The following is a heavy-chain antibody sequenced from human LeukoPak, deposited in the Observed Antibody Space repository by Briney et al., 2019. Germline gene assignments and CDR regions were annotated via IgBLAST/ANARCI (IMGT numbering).Heavy chain of an antibody. J-gene: IGHJ4*02. Sequence: PGGSLRLSCAASGFTFSSYAMSWVRQAPGKGLEWVSAISGSGGSIYYADSVKGRFTISRDNSKNTLYLQMNSLRAEDTAVYYCAKVGDYDFWTPNFDYWGQGTLVTVSS. CDR3: AKVGDYDFWTPNFDY. CDR2: ISGSGGSI. D-gene: IGHD3-3*01. V-gene: IGHV3-23*01. CDR1: GFTFSSYA.